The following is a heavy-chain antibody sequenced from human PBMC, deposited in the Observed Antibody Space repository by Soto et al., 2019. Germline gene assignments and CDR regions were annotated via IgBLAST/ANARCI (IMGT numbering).Heavy chain of an antibody. J-gene: IGHJ4*02. Sequence: GVSLRLSCAASGFTFSNAWMNRVRQSPGQGLEWVGRIKSKTDGGTTDYAAPVKGRFTISRDDSKNTLYLQMNSLKTEDTAVYYVTSQDSHCDRSSYDGWGQRTVMTVAS. CDR2: IKSKTDGGTT. V-gene: IGHV3-15*07. CDR3: TSQDSHCDRSSYDG. CDR1: GFTFSNAW. D-gene: IGHD3-22*01.